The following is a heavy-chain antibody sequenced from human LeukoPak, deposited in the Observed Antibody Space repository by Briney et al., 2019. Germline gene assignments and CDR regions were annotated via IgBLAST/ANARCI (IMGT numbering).Heavy chain of an antibody. J-gene: IGHJ4*02. D-gene: IGHD6-6*01. V-gene: IGHV1-24*01. CDR1: GYTLTDLS. CDR3: ATLYSSSPLGDY. Sequence: ASVKVSCKVSGYTLTDLSMHWVRQAPGKGLEWMGGFDPEDGETIYAQKFQGRVTMTEDTSTDTACMELSSLRSEDTAVYYCATLYSSSPLGDYWGQGTLVTVSS. CDR2: FDPEDGET.